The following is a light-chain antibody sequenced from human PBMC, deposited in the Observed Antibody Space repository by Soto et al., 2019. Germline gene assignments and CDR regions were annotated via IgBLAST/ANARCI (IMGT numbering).Light chain of an antibody. CDR3: QHYYTSPPWT. V-gene: IGKV3-20*01. J-gene: IGKJ1*01. Sequence: GVTKSAATVSLSPGERATLSCRASQSLGSRALAWYQQKPGQAPRLLIYGASRRATGVPDTFSGSGSGTDFTLTISRLDPEDFAVYYCQHYYTSPPWTFCQGTKVDIK. CDR1: QSLGSRA. CDR2: GAS.